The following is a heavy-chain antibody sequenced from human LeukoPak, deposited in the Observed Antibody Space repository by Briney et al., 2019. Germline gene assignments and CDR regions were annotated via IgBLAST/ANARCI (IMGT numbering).Heavy chain of an antibody. J-gene: IGHJ4*02. V-gene: IGHV3-30*04. CDR3: ATQPCSGGRCYLLH. Sequence: GGSLRLSCAASGFTFSSYAMSWVRQAPGKGLEWVAVTSFDGSDKFYADSVKGRFTISRDNSKNTLYLQLNSPRTEDTAVYYCATQPCSGGRCYLLHWGQGTLVTVSS. CDR2: TSFDGSDK. D-gene: IGHD2-15*01. CDR1: GFTFSSYA.